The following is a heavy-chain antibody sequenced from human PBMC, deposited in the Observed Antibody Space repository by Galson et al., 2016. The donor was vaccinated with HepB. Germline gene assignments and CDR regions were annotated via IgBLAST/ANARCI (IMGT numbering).Heavy chain of an antibody. V-gene: IGHV3-74*01. CDR2: INGDGRVT. J-gene: IGHJ3*02. CDR1: GFNFITTW. Sequence: SLRLSCAASGFNFITTWMHWVRQSPGKGLVWVSRINGDGRVTTYADSVRGRFTITRDKAKNTVSLQMNRLRAEDTAIYYCVRDFLWGEGADAFDIWGQGTRVTVSS. D-gene: IGHD3-16*01. CDR3: VRDFLWGEGADAFDI.